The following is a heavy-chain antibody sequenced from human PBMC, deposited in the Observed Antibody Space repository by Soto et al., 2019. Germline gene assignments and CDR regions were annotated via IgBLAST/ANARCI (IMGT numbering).Heavy chain of an antibody. CDR2: IYYSGST. CDR3: ARIYCSSTSCYLPMGYYYYMDV. Sequence: SETLSLTCTVSGGSISSGGYYWSWIRQHPGKGLEWIGYIYYSGSTYYNPSLKSRVTISVDTSKNQFSLKLSSVTAADTAVYYCARIYCSSTSCYLPMGYYYYMDVWGKGTTVTVSS. V-gene: IGHV4-31*03. D-gene: IGHD2-2*01. CDR1: GGSISSGGYY. J-gene: IGHJ6*03.